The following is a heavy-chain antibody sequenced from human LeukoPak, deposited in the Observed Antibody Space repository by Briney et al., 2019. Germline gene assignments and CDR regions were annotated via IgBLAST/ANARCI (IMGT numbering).Heavy chain of an antibody. CDR3: ARYQRITMIEGAFDI. D-gene: IGHD3-22*01. Sequence: NPSETLSLTCTVSGGSISSYYWSWIRQPPGKGLEWIGYIYYSGSTNYNPSLKSRVTISVDTSKNQFSLKLSSVTAADTAVYYCARYQRITMIEGAFDIWGQGTMVTVSS. V-gene: IGHV4-59*01. CDR1: GGSISSYY. CDR2: IYYSGST. J-gene: IGHJ3*02.